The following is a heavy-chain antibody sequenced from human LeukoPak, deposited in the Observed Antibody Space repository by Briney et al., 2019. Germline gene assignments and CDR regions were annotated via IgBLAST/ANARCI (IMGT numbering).Heavy chain of an antibody. V-gene: IGHV6-1*01. CDR3: ARGRRFGDQSGYYYYYMDV. D-gene: IGHD3-10*01. CDR1: GDSVSSNSAA. CDR2: TYYRSKWYN. Sequence: SQTLSLTCAISGDSVSSNSAAWNWIRQSPSRGLEWLGRTYYRSKWYNDYAVSVKSRITINPDTSKNQFSLKLSSVTAADTAVYYCARGRRFGDQSGYYYYYMDVWGKGTTVTVSS. J-gene: IGHJ6*03.